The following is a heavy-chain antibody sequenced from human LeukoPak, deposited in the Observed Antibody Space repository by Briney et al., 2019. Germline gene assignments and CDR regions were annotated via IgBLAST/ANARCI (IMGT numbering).Heavy chain of an antibody. J-gene: IGHJ6*03. CDR1: GFTFSSYA. Sequence: GGSLRLSCAASGFTFSSYAMHWVRQAPGKGLEWVAVISYDGSNKYYADSVKGRFTISRDNSKNTLYLQMNSLRAEDTAVYYCAKDGPYYSSSWTRYYYYYYYMDVWGKGTTVTISS. CDR3: AKDGPYYSSSWTRYYYYYYYMDV. V-gene: IGHV3-30*04. CDR2: ISYDGSNK. D-gene: IGHD6-13*01.